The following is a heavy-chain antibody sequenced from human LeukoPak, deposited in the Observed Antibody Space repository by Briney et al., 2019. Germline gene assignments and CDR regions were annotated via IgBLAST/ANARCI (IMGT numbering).Heavy chain of an antibody. V-gene: IGHV4-38-2*02. J-gene: IGHJ4*02. CDR1: GYSISSGYY. Sequence: TSETLSLTCTVSGYSISSGYYWGWVRQSPGKGLEWIGRIWHSGSTSYNPSLKSRVTMSLDTSSNQFFLKLNSVTAADTALYYCARARTYRTSPPGDFDYWGQGTLVTVSS. CDR2: IWHSGST. D-gene: IGHD3-16*01. CDR3: ARARTYRTSPPGDFDY.